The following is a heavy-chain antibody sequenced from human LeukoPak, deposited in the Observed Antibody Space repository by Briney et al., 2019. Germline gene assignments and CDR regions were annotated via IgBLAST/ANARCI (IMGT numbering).Heavy chain of an antibody. Sequence: GGSLRLSCAASGFTFSSYSMNWVRQAPGKGLEWVSSISSSSSYVYYADSVKGRFTISRDNAKNSLYLQMNSLRAEDTAVYYCARDPYSSSSLPFDYWGQGTLVTVSS. D-gene: IGHD6-6*01. J-gene: IGHJ4*02. CDR3: ARDPYSSSSLPFDY. V-gene: IGHV3-21*01. CDR1: GFTFSSYS. CDR2: ISSSSSYV.